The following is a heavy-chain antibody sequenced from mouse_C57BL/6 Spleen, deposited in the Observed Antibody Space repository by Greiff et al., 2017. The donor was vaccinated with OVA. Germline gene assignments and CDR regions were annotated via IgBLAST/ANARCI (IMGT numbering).Heavy chain of an antibody. V-gene: IGHV5-6*01. Sequence: EVNLVESGGDLVKPGGSLKLSCAASGFTFSSYGMSWVRQTPDKRLEWVATISSGGSYTYYPDSVKGRFTISRDNAKNTLYLQMSSLKSEDTAMYYCARLYGSSFYYFDYWGQGTTLTVSS. D-gene: IGHD1-1*01. J-gene: IGHJ2*01. CDR3: ARLYGSSFYYFDY. CDR2: ISSGGSYT. CDR1: GFTFSSYG.